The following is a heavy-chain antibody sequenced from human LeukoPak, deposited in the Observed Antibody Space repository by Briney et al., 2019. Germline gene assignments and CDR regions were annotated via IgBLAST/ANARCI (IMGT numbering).Heavy chain of an antibody. CDR1: GGSINSGDFY. J-gene: IGHJ3*02. Sequence: SETLSLTCTVSGGSINSGDFYWSWIRQHPDKGLEWIGYIYYTGSTSYNPSLKSRIIISVDTSKDQFSLKLSSVTATDTAVYYCARGTVLLWFGEPTPACAFDIWGQGTMVTASS. V-gene: IGHV4-31*03. D-gene: IGHD3-10*01. CDR3: ARGTVLLWFGEPTPACAFDI. CDR2: IYYTGST.